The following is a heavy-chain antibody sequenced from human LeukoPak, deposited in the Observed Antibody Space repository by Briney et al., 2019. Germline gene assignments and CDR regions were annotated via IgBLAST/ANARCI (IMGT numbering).Heavy chain of an antibody. Sequence: SETLSLTCSVSGGSISGYYWSWIRQPPGQGLEWIGYIYYSGSTNYNPSLKSRVTISLDTSKNQFSLKLSSVTAADTAVYYCARQRCLGSSCHFDYWGQGTLVTVSS. D-gene: IGHD6-13*01. J-gene: IGHJ4*02. V-gene: IGHV4-59*08. CDR3: ARQRCLGSSCHFDY. CDR1: GGSISGYY. CDR2: IYYSGST.